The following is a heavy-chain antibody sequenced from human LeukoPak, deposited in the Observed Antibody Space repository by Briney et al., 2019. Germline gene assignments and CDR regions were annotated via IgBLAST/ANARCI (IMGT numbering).Heavy chain of an antibody. J-gene: IGHJ4*02. CDR1: GFTFSSYE. V-gene: IGHV3-48*03. D-gene: IGHD3-22*01. Sequence: PGGSLRLSCAASGFTFSSYEMNWVRQAPGKGLEWVSYISTTGSSIYYADSVKGRFTISRDNVKNLLYLQMNSLKTEDTAVYYCTTRNYYDSSGSGTLGYFDYWGQGTLVTVSS. CDR2: ISTTGSSI. CDR3: TTRNYYDSSGSGTLGYFDY.